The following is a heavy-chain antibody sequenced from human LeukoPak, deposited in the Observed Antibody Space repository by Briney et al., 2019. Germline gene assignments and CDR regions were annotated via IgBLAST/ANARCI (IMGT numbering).Heavy chain of an antibody. CDR3: ARDLTHRRNYDNSGYQIVPAF. CDR1: GYTFTSYG. D-gene: IGHD3-22*01. J-gene: IGHJ4*02. CDR2: ISAYNGYT. V-gene: IGHV1-18*01. Sequence: ASVKVSCKASGYTFTSYGISWVRQAPGQGLECMGWISAYNGYTRYAQKIQDRVTMTTDTSTSTAYLDLRSLRSDDTAVYYCARDLTHRRNYDNSGYQIVPAFWGQGTLVTVSS.